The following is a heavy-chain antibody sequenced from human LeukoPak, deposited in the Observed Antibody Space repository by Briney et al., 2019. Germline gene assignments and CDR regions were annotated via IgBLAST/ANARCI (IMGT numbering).Heavy chain of an antibody. CDR3: ARDPLRYLRVGHYDY. D-gene: IGHD3-9*01. J-gene: IGHJ4*02. CDR2: IDYDSTHI. Sequence: PGGSLRLSCAASGFTFSNSAMNWVRQVPGKGLEWVSSIDYDSTHIYYAASVRGRFTISRDNARNSVYLQMNSLRVEDTAVYYCARDPLRYLRVGHYDYWGQGTLVAVSS. CDR1: GFTFSNSA. V-gene: IGHV3-21*01.